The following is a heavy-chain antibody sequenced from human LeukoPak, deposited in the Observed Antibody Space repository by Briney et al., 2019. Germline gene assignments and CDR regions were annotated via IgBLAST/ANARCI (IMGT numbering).Heavy chain of an antibody. CDR1: GFTFGDYA. CDR3: TREAVVVVAATRFDY. Sequence: GGSLRLSCIASGFTFGDYAMSWVCQAPRKGLGWVGSIRSKAYGGTTEYAASVKGRFTISRDDSKSIAYLQMNSLKTEHTAVYYCTREAVVVVAATRFDYWGQGTLVTVSS. J-gene: IGHJ4*02. V-gene: IGHV3-49*04. CDR2: IRSKAYGGTT. D-gene: IGHD2-15*01.